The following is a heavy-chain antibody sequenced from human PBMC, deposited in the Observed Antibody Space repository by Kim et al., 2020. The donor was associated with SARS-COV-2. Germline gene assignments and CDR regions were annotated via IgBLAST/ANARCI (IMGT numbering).Heavy chain of an antibody. D-gene: IGHD3-10*01. CDR1: GGSFSGYY. CDR2: INHSGST. J-gene: IGHJ4*02. Sequence: SETLSLTCAVYGGSFSGYYWSWIRQPPGKGLEWIGEINHSGSTNYNPSLKSRVTISVDTSKNQFSLKLSSVTAADTAVYYCARGKGGFGAYFDYWGQGTLVTVSS. V-gene: IGHV4-34*01. CDR3: ARGKGGFGAYFDY.